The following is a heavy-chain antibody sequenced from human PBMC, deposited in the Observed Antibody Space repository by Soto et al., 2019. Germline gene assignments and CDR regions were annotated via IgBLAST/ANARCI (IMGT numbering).Heavy chain of an antibody. V-gene: IGHV3-23*01. D-gene: IGHD6-13*01. CDR2: ISGSGGST. CDR3: AKVIAAPWALDY. CDR1: GFTFSSYA. J-gene: IGHJ4*02. Sequence: EVQLLESGGGLVQPGGSLRLSCAASGFTFSSYAMSWVRQAPGKGLEWVSAISGSGGSTYYADSVKGRFTISRDNSKNTRYLQMNSLRAEDTAVYYCAKVIAAPWALDYWGQGTLVTVSS.